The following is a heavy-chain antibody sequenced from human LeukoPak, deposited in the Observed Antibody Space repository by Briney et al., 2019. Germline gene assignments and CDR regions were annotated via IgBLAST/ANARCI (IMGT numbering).Heavy chain of an antibody. Sequence: ASVTVSCKASGYTFTSYYMHWVRQAPGQGLEWMGIINPSGGSTSYAQKFQGRVTMTRDTSTSTVYKELSSLRSEDTAVYYCARGGYGDCFDYWGQGTLVTVSS. CDR3: ARGGYGDCFDY. CDR1: GYTFTSYY. D-gene: IGHD4-17*01. CDR2: INPSGGST. V-gene: IGHV1-46*01. J-gene: IGHJ4*02.